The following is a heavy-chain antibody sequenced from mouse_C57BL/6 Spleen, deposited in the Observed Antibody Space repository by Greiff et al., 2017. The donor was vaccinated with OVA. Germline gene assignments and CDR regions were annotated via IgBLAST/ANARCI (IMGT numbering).Heavy chain of an antibody. Sequence: QVHVKQSGAELVRPGASVTLSCKASGYTFTDYEMHWVKQTPVHGLEWIGAIDPETGGTAYNQKFKGKAILTADKSSSTAYMELRSLTSEDSAVYYCTSSITTVVADWYFDVWGTGTTVTVSS. CDR2: IDPETGGT. CDR3: TSSITTVVADWYFDV. V-gene: IGHV1-15*01. J-gene: IGHJ1*03. CDR1: GYTFTDYE. D-gene: IGHD1-1*01.